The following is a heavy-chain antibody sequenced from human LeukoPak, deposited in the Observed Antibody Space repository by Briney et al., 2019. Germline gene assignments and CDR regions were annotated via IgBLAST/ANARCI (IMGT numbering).Heavy chain of an antibody. Sequence: ASVKVSCKASGYTFTSYGISWVRQAPGQGLEWMGWISAYNGNTNYAQKLQGRVTMTTDTSTSTAYMELSSLRSEDTAVYYCARGWFGEPLYYYYYMDVWGKGTTVTVSS. J-gene: IGHJ6*03. V-gene: IGHV1-18*01. CDR1: GYTFTSYG. CDR2: ISAYNGNT. CDR3: ARGWFGEPLYYYYYMDV. D-gene: IGHD3-10*01.